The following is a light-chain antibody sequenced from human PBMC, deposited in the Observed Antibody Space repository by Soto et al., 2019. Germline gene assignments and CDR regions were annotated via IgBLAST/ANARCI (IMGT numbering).Light chain of an antibody. Sequence: EIQMTQSPATLSGSLGERATLSCRASQGVRNDLGWYQQKAGQAPKRLIYAASNRESGIPSRFSGSGSGTEFSLTISSLQSEDFAVYYCQQYNNWPPRTFGGGTKVDIK. V-gene: IGKV3-15*01. CDR3: QQYNNWPPRT. CDR1: QGVRND. J-gene: IGKJ4*02. CDR2: AAS.